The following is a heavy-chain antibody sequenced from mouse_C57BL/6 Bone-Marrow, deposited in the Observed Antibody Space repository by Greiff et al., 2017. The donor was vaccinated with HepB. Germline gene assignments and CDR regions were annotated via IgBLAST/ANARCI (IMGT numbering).Heavy chain of an antibody. CDR2: SDPENGDT. Sequence: EVQLQQSGAELVRPGASVKLSCTASGFNIKDDYMHWVKQRPEQGLEWIGWSDPENGDTEYASKFQGKATITADTSSNTAYLQLSSLTSEDTAVYYCTTNYSNYVGAWFAYWGQGTLVTVSA. CDR1: GFNIKDDY. J-gene: IGHJ3*01. V-gene: IGHV14-4*01. CDR3: TTNYSNYVGAWFAY. D-gene: IGHD2-5*01.